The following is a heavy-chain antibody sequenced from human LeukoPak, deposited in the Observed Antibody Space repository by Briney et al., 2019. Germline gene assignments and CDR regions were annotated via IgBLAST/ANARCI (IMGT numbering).Heavy chain of an antibody. Sequence: GGSLRLSCAASGFTFSSYSMNWVRQAPGKGLEWVSSISSSSYIYYADSVKGRFTISRDNAKNSLYLQMNSLRAEDTAVYYCASLWFGEFLPDAFDIWGQGTMVTVSS. CDR3: ASLWFGEFLPDAFDI. CDR2: ISSSSYI. V-gene: IGHV3-21*01. CDR1: GFTFSSYS. J-gene: IGHJ3*02. D-gene: IGHD3-10*01.